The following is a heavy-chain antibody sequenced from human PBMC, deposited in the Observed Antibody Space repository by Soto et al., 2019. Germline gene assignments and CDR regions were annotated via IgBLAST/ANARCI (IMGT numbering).Heavy chain of an antibody. V-gene: IGHV5-10-1*01. CDR3: ARQEYTSSFGVDV. CDR2: IDPSDSYT. CDR1: GYSFTSYW. D-gene: IGHD6-6*01. J-gene: IGHJ6*02. Sequence: GESLKISCKGSGYSFTSYWITWVRQMPGKGLEWMGRIDPSDSYTNYSPSFQGHVTISADTSISTAYLQWSSLKASDTAVYYCARQEYTSSFGVDVWGQGTTVTVSS.